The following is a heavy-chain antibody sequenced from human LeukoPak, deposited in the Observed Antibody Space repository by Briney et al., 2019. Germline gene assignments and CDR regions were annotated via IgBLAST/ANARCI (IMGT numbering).Heavy chain of an antibody. Sequence: GRSLRLSCAASGFTFSNYAIHWVRQAPGKGLEWVAAVSYDGGNKYYADSVKGRFTISRDNSKNTLYLQLNSLSAEDTAVYYCTNCARAGGYCYYDYWGQGTLVTVSS. CDR2: VSYDGGNK. CDR3: TNCARAGGYCYYDY. CDR1: GFTFSNYA. J-gene: IGHJ4*02. V-gene: IGHV3-30*04. D-gene: IGHD2-21*02.